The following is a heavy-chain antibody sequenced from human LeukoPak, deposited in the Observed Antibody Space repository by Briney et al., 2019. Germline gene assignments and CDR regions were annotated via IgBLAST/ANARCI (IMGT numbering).Heavy chain of an antibody. CDR1: GGSISSYY. Sequence: SETLSLTCTVSGGSISSYYWSWIRQPPGKGLEWIGEINHSGSTNYNPSLKSRVTISVDTSKNQFSLKLSSVTAADTAVYYCARGPPLLWFGELLRWYYFDYWGQGTLVTVSS. CDR3: ARGPPLLWFGELLRWYYFDY. J-gene: IGHJ4*02. V-gene: IGHV4-34*01. D-gene: IGHD3-10*01. CDR2: INHSGST.